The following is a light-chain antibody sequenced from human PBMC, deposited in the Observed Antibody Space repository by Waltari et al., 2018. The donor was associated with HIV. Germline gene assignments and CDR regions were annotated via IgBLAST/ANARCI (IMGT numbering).Light chain of an antibody. J-gene: IGLJ1*01. CDR1: SSNVGSKP. V-gene: IGLV1-47*01. CDR3: VAWDDSLSGYV. Sequence: QSVLTQPPSASGTLGQSVTISCPGSSSNVGSKPVYWFQQVSGTAPKLLIYRDYRRRSGIPDRFSGSKSGASASLTSSGLRSEDEADYYCVAWDDSLSGYVFGTGTKVSVL. CDR2: RDY.